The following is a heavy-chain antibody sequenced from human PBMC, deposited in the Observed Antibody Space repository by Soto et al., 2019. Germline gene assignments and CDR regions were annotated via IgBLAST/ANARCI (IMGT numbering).Heavy chain of an antibody. CDR1: GGTFSSYA. CDR3: ASSSSPFYDFWSGSYYGMDV. D-gene: IGHD3-3*01. J-gene: IGHJ6*02. Sequence: SVKVSCKASGGTFSSYAISWVRQAPGQGLEWMGGIIPIFGTANYAQKFQGRVTITADESTSTAYMELSSLRSEDTAVYYCASSSSPFYDFWSGSYYGMDVWGPGTTVTVSS. CDR2: IIPIFGTA. V-gene: IGHV1-69*13.